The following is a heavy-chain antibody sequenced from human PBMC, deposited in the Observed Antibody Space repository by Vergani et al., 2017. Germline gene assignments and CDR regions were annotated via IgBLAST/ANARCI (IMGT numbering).Heavy chain of an antibody. D-gene: IGHD5-18*01. Sequence: VHLVESGGGLVQPGRSLRLSCTASGFTFGDYAMTWVRQAPGKGLEWVAFIRNKAYGGTTEYAASVKGRFTISRDDSKRLAYLQLSGLKTEDTAVYFCSRGRGYSFGYSDYWGQGTLVTVSS. V-gene: IGHV3-49*04. J-gene: IGHJ4*02. CDR1: GFTFGDYA. CDR2: IRNKAYGGTT. CDR3: SRGRGYSFGYSDY.